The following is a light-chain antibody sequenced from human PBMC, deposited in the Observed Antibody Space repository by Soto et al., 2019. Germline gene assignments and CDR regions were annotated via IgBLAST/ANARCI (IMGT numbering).Light chain of an antibody. V-gene: IGKV1-5*01. J-gene: IGKJ1*01. CDR3: QQYHSYWT. Sequence: DIQMTQSPSTLSASVGDRVTITCRASQIISTWLAWFQQKPGKAPKLLIYDASSLESGVPQRFSGSGSGTEFTLTISSLQTDDFSTYYCQQYHSYWTFGQGTKVDIK. CDR2: DAS. CDR1: QIISTW.